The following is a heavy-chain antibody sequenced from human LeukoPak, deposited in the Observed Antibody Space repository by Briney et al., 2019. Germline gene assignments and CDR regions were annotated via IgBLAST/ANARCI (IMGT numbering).Heavy chain of an antibody. D-gene: IGHD4-23*01. CDR1: GGTFSSYA. CDR2: IIPMIGKA. V-gene: IGHV1-69*01. Sequence: SVKVSCKASGGTFSSYAISWVRQAPGQGLEWMGGIIPMIGKAHYAQKFQGRVTITADESTNTAFIELNRLTSEDTAVYYCASPNYGGDSAYFDYWGQGTLVTVSS. CDR3: ASPNYGGDSAYFDY. J-gene: IGHJ4*02.